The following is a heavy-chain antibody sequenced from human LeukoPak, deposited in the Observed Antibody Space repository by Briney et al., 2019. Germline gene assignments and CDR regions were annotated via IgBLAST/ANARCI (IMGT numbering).Heavy chain of an antibody. Sequence: GGSLRLSCAASGFTFSSYAMHWVRQAPGKGLEYVSAISSNGGSTYYANSVKGRFTISRDNSKNTLYLQMGSLRAEDMAVYYCARAGSSGSLPHFDYWGRGTLVTVSS. J-gene: IGHJ4*02. D-gene: IGHD3-22*01. CDR3: ARAGSSGSLPHFDY. V-gene: IGHV3-64*01. CDR2: ISSNGGST. CDR1: GFTFSSYA.